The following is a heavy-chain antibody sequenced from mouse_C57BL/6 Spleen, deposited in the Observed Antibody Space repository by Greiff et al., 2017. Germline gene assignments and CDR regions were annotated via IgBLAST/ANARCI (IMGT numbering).Heavy chain of an antibody. J-gene: IGHJ4*01. CDR2: IDPNSGGT. V-gene: IGHV1-72*01. CDR3: ARTYSNYVYYAMDY. CDR1: GYTFTSYW. Sequence: VQLQPPWAELVKPGASVKLSCKASGYTFTSYWMHWVKQRPGRGLEWIGRIDPNSGGTKYNEKFKSKATLTVDKPSSTAYMQLSSLTSEDSAVYYCARTYSNYVYYAMDYWGQGTSVTVSS. D-gene: IGHD2-5*01.